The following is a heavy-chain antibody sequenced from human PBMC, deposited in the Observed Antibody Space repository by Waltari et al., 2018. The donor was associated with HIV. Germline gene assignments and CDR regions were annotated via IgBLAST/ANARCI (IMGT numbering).Heavy chain of an antibody. Sequence: VQLVQSGAEAKTPGESLKISCKASGYNFHSNFIAWVRQKPGKGLEWMGTFHPLTSHTTFGPSFQGRVTFSVDQSTNTVYLQWSSLEASDTAMYYCTRRAYATTWDRSYCDSWGQGTQVTVSS. CDR1: GYNFHSNF. J-gene: IGHJ4*02. CDR3: TRRAYATTWDRSYCDS. V-gene: IGHV5-51*03. D-gene: IGHD2-2*01. CDR2: FHPLTSHT.